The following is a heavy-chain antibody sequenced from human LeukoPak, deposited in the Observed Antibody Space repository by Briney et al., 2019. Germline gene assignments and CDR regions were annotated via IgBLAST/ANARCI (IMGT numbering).Heavy chain of an antibody. CDR2: IYHSGST. CDR3: ARGPNLLWFGELLFMESNPDAFDI. J-gene: IGHJ3*02. CDR1: GYSLSSGYY. Sequence: SETLSLTCTVSGYSLSSGYYWGWIRPPPGKGLEWIGYIYHSGSTYYNPSLKSRVTISVDRSKNQFSLKLSSVTAADTAVYYCARGPNLLWFGELLFMESNPDAFDIWGQGTMVTVSS. V-gene: IGHV4-38-2*02. D-gene: IGHD3-10*01.